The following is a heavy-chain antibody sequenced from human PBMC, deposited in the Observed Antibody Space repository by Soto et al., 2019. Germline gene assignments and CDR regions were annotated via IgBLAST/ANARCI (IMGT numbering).Heavy chain of an antibody. J-gene: IGHJ4*02. Sequence: SLRLSCAASGFTFSSYWMHWVRQAPGKGLVWVSRINSDGSSTIYADSVKGRFTISRDNAKNTLYLQMNSLRAEDTAVYYCARPTSLGGNPFDYWGQGTLVTVSS. D-gene: IGHD2-15*01. CDR2: INSDGSST. V-gene: IGHV3-74*01. CDR1: GFTFSSYW. CDR3: ARPTSLGGNPFDY.